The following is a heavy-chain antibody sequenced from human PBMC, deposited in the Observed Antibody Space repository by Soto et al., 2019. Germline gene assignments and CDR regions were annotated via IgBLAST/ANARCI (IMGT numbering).Heavy chain of an antibody. CDR2: ISGSGGST. D-gene: IGHD2-15*01. V-gene: IGHV3-23*01. Sequence: GGSLRLSCAASGFTFSNYAISWVRQAPGKGLEWVSSISGSGGSTYYADSVKGRFTISRDNSKNTLYLQMNSLRAEDTAVYYCAGLVVVEDYYYYGMDVWGQGTTVTVSS. J-gene: IGHJ6*02. CDR1: GFTFSNYA. CDR3: AGLVVVEDYYYYGMDV.